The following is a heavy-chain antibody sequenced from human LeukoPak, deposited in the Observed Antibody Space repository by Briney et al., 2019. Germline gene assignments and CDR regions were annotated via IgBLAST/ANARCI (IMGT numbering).Heavy chain of an antibody. CDR1: GYTFTSYA. CDR3: ARESPNEGMDV. Sequence: ASVKVSCKASGYTFTSYAMNSVRQAPGQGLGWMGWINTNTGNPTYAQGFTGRFVFSLDTSVSTAYLQISSLKAEDTAVYYCARESPNEGMDVWGQGTTVTVSS. CDR2: INTNTGNP. V-gene: IGHV7-4-1*02. D-gene: IGHD1-1*01. J-gene: IGHJ6*02.